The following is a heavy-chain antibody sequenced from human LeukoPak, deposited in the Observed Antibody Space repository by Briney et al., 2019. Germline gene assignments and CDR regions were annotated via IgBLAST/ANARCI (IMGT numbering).Heavy chain of an antibody. D-gene: IGHD6-13*01. V-gene: IGHV4-39*01. Sequence: SETLSLTCTVSGGSISSGIYYWGWIRQPPGEGLEWIGSIYYSGNAYYNPSLKSRVTISVDTSKNQLSLKLNSVTAADTAVYYCARHVRQQLPPKAFDYWGQGTLVTVSS. CDR2: IYYSGNA. CDR3: ARHVRQQLPPKAFDY. J-gene: IGHJ4*02. CDR1: GGSISSGIYY.